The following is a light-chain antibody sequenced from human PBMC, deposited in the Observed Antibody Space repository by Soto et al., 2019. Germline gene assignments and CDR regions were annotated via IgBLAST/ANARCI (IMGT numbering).Light chain of an antibody. V-gene: IGLV2-8*01. J-gene: IGLJ1*01. CDR3: SSYTSSSTL. CDR1: SSDVGSYNY. Sequence: QSALTQPPSASGSPGQSVTISCTGTSSDVGSYNYVSWYQQHPGKAPKLMIYEVSKRPSGVPDRFSGSKSGNTASLTISGLQTEDEADYYCSSYTSSSTLFGTGTKLTV. CDR2: EVS.